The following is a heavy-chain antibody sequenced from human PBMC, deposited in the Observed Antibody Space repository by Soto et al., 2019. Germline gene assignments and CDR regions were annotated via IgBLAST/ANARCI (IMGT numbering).Heavy chain of an antibody. D-gene: IGHD2-15*01. J-gene: IGHJ6*03. CDR3: ARGGCSGGGCYSGYYDDYYMDV. Sequence: QVQLVQSGAEVKKPGASVKVSCKASGYTFTNYDINCVRQATGQRLESMGWMDPNSGYTGYAQDFQGRVTMTRNSSISTAYMELSSRRSDDPAVYYCARGGCSGGGCYSGYYDDYYMDVWGKGTTVTVSS. CDR1: GYTFTNYD. CDR2: MDPNSGYT. V-gene: IGHV1-8*01.